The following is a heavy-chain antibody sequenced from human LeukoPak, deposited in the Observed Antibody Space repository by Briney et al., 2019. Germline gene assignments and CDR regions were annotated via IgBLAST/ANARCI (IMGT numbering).Heavy chain of an antibody. CDR3: AKDLAGCSDS. Sequence: QTGGSLRLSCATSGFTFSSFTMNWVRQAPGKGLEWVSTISDGSRDTHYAGSVKGRFTISRDDSQNIVYLQMNSLRGEDTALYYCAKDLAGCSDSWGQGTLVTVSS. CDR2: ISDGSRDT. CDR1: GFTFSSFT. V-gene: IGHV3-23*01. J-gene: IGHJ4*02. D-gene: IGHD2-8*01.